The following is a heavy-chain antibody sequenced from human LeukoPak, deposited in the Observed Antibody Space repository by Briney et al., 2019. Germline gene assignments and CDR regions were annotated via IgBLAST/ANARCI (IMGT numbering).Heavy chain of an antibody. D-gene: IGHD6-19*01. CDR2: IYYSGST. J-gene: IGHJ4*02. CDR3: ARQGYSSGNY. V-gene: IGHV4-39*01. CDR1: GGSISGSSYY. Sequence: PSETLSLTCTVSGGSISGSSYYWGWIRQPPGKGLEWIGNIYYSGSTYYNPSLKSRVTISVDTSKNQLSLKLSSVTAADTAVYYCARQGYSSGNYWGQGTLATVSS.